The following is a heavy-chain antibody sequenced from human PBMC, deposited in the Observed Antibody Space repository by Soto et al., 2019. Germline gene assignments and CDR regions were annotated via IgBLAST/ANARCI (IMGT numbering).Heavy chain of an antibody. Sequence: QVRLVQSGAEVKKPGASVKVSCKASGYTFNSYDINWVRQATGQGLEWMGWISPSSGNTGYAQKFQGRVTVTRDTSISTAYLELSGLTSEDTAVYYCARVTTTFVWFDPWGQGTLVTVSS. V-gene: IGHV1-8*01. CDR2: ISPSSGNT. CDR1: GYTFNSYD. J-gene: IGHJ5*02. CDR3: ARVTTTFVWFDP. D-gene: IGHD3-22*01.